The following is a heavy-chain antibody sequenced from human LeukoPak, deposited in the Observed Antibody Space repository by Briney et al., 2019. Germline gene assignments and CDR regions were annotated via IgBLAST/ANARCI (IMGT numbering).Heavy chain of an antibody. CDR2: IKQDGSEK. Sequence: GGSLRLSCAASGFTFSSYGFNWVRQAPGKGLEWVANIKQDGSEKYYVDSVKGRFTISRDNAKNSLYLQMNSLRAEDTAVYYCAREEAGSGSYSYWGQGTLVTVSS. V-gene: IGHV3-7*01. D-gene: IGHD3-10*01. CDR3: AREEAGSGSYSY. J-gene: IGHJ4*02. CDR1: GFTFSSYG.